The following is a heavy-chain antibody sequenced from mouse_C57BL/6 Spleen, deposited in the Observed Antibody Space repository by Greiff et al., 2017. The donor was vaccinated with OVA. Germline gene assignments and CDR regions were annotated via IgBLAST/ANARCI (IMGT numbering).Heavy chain of an antibody. CDR1: GYTFTSYW. CDR2: IDPSDSYT. Sequence: QVQLQQPGAELVKPGASVKLSCKASGYTFTSYWMQWVKQRPGQGLEWIGEIDPSDSYTNYNQKFKGKATLTVDTSSSTAYMQLSSLTSEDSAVYYCARPSTGTFDYWGQGTTLTVSS. D-gene: IGHD4-1*02. J-gene: IGHJ2*01. V-gene: IGHV1-50*01. CDR3: ARPSTGTFDY.